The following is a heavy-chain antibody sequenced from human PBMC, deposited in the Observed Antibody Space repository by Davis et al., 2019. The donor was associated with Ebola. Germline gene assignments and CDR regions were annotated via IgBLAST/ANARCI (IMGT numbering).Heavy chain of an antibody. CDR3: ARDLRGWDSIYYYLGMDV. D-gene: IGHD6-19*01. V-gene: IGHV1-3*01. Sequence: RFQGRVTITRDTSASTAYMELRSLRSEDTAVYYCARDLRGWDSIYYYLGMDVWGKGTTVTVSS. J-gene: IGHJ6*04.